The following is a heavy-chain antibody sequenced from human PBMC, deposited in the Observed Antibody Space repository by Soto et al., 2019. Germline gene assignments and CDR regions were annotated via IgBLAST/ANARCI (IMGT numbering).Heavy chain of an antibody. CDR1: GYSFTSYW. V-gene: IGHV5-10-1*01. Sequence: VGSLKISCRGSGYSFTSYWISWVRQMPWKGREWMGRIDPSDSYTNYSPSFQGHVTISADKSISTAYLQWSSLKASDTAMYYCATGRYSSSSEDSWGQGTLVTVSS. J-gene: IGHJ4*02. CDR2: IDPSDSYT. D-gene: IGHD6-6*01. CDR3: ATGRYSSSSEDS.